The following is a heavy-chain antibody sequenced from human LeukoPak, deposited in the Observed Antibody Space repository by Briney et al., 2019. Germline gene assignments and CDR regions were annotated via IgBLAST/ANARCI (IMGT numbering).Heavy chain of an antibody. J-gene: IGHJ6*02. V-gene: IGHV3-48*01. Sequence: GGSLRLSCAASGFTFSSYSMTWVRQAPGKGLEWVSYISSSSSTIYYADSVKGRFTISRDNAKNSLYLQMNSLRAEDTAAYYCAREPGAMDVWGQGTTVTVSS. CDR2: ISSSSSTI. D-gene: IGHD1-14*01. CDR3: AREPGAMDV. CDR1: GFTFSSYS.